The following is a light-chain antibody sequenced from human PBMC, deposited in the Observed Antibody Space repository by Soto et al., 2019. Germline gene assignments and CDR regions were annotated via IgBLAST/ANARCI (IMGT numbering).Light chain of an antibody. V-gene: IGKV1-5*03. J-gene: IGKJ1*01. CDR2: KAS. CDR1: QSIGSW. Sequence: DIQMTQSPSILSASVGDRVTITCRASQSIGSWLAWYQQKPGKAPKLLIYKASTLQSGVPSRFSGSGSGTEFTLTITSLQPDDFATYYCQQYNGFPRTFGQGTKVDIK. CDR3: QQYNGFPRT.